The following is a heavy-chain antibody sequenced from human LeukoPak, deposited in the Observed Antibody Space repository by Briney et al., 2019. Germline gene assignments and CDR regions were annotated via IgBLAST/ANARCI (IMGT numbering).Heavy chain of an antibody. J-gene: IGHJ6*02. CDR2: ISAYNGNT. V-gene: IGHV1-18*01. Sequence: ASVNVSRTASGYTFTGYGLNWVRQAPGQGLEWMGWISAYNGNTNYAQTLQGRVTMSTDTSTSTAYMELRSLRSDDTAVYYCARGVSGSYSYYYYGMDVWGQGTTVTVSS. D-gene: IGHD3-10*01. CDR3: ARGVSGSYSYYYYGMDV. CDR1: GYTFTGYG.